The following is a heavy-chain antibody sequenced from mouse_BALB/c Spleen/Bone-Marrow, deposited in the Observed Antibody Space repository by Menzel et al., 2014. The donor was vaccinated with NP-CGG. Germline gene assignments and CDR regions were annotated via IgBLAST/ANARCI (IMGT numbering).Heavy chain of an antibody. CDR2: INPNNGGT. D-gene: IGHD2-1*01. CDR1: GYTFTEYT. V-gene: IGHV1-18*01. Sequence: VQLQQSGPELVKPGASVKISCKPSGYTFTEYTMHGVKQSHGRGLEGIGGINPNNGGTRNNQKFKGKATLTVDKSSSTAYMELRSLTSEDSAVYYCASNYVYWGQGTALTVSS. J-gene: IGHJ2*01. CDR3: ASNYVY.